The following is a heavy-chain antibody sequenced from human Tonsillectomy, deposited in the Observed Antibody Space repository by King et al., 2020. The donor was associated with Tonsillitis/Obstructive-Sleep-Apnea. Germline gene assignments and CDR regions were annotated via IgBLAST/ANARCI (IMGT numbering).Heavy chain of an antibody. CDR2: IYYSGRN. CDR3: ARVLDYYYYMDV. CDR1: GGSISSIIYY. J-gene: IGHJ6*03. V-gene: IGHV4-39*01. Sequence: QLQESGPGLVKPSETLSLTCTVSGGSISSIIYYWGWIRQPPGKGLEWIGSIYYSGRNYYNPSLKSRVTISVDTSKNQFSLKLSSLTAADTAVYYCARVLDYYYYMDVWGKGTTVTVSS.